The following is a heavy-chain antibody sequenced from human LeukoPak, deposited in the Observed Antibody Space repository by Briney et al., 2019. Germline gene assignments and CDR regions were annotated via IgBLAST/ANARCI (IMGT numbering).Heavy chain of an antibody. Sequence: QAGGSLRLSCATSGFIFSNYGMHWVRQAPGKGLEWVAVVSFDGSEKNYVDSVKGRFTISRDNSENTLYLQMNSLRAEDTAVYYCAKDPRMAAASPDSWGQGTLVTVSS. CDR1: GFIFSNYG. J-gene: IGHJ4*02. D-gene: IGHD6-6*01. CDR3: AKDPRMAAASPDS. V-gene: IGHV3-33*06. CDR2: VSFDGSEK.